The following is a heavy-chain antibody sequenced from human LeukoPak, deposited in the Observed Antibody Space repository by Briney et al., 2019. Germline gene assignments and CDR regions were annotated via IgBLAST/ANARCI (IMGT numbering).Heavy chain of an antibody. D-gene: IGHD5-18*01. CDR3: ARESGYSYGYYFDY. CDR2: IYSGGIT. J-gene: IGHJ4*02. CDR1: GFSVSGNN. Sequence: PGGSLRLSCAASGFSVSGNNMNWVRQAPGKGLEWVSVIYSGGITYYADSVKGRFTISRDNAKNSLYLQMNSLRAEDTALYYCARESGYSYGYYFDYWGQGTLVTVSS. V-gene: IGHV3-53*01.